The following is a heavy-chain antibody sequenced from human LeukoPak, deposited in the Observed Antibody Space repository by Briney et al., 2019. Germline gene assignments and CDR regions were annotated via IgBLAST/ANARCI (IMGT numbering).Heavy chain of an antibody. CDR2: IGTAGGT. CDR3: AREIFWSGYYSNLHFDY. J-gene: IGHJ4*02. Sequence: GGSLRLSCAASGFTFSSYDMHWVRQATGKGQEWVSAIGTAGGTYYPGSVKGRFTISRENAKNSLYLQMNSLRAGDTAVYYCAREIFWSGYYSNLHFDYWGQGTLVTVSS. V-gene: IGHV3-13*01. CDR1: GFTFSSYD. D-gene: IGHD3-3*01.